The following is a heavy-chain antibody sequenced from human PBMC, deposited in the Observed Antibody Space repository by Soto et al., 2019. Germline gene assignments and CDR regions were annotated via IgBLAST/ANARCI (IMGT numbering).Heavy chain of an antibody. V-gene: IGHV4-4*07. Sequence: PSETLSLTCTISGGSINTYYWSWIRQPAGKGLEWIGRIYHSGYTNPNSSLKSRLTVSVDTSKNQFFPRLSSVTAADTAVYYCARVAGAKFDFWGQGILVTVSS. CDR2: IYHSGYT. CDR3: ARVAGAKFDF. D-gene: IGHD6-19*01. J-gene: IGHJ4*02. CDR1: GGSINTYY.